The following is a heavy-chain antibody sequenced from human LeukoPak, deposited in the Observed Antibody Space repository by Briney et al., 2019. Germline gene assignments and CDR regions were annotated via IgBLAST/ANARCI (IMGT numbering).Heavy chain of an antibody. J-gene: IGHJ6*03. V-gene: IGHV3-74*01. Sequence: GGSLRLSCAASGFTFSNYWMHWVRQAPGKGLVGVSRINSDGSSTTYADSVKGRFTISRDNAKNTLYLQMNSLRAADMALYYCAKGGGGRLIYYYYMDVWGKGTTVTVSS. CDR3: AKGGGGRLIYYYYMDV. D-gene: IGHD3-16*01. CDR1: GFTFSNYW. CDR2: INSDGSST.